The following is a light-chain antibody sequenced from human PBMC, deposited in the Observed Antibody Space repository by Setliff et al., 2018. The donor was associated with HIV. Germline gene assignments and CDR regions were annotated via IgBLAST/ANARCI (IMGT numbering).Light chain of an antibody. CDR2: RSY. Sequence: DIQLTQSPSFLSASVGDRITITCRASQAFGTSMAWYQQKPGRAPALLIYRSYGLQTGVSARFSGSGSGTDFTLTVDNLRPEDVATYYCQQYAAYPCTFGPGTKVDIK. J-gene: IGKJ3*01. CDR1: QAFGTS. CDR3: QQYAAYPCT. V-gene: IGKV1-9*01.